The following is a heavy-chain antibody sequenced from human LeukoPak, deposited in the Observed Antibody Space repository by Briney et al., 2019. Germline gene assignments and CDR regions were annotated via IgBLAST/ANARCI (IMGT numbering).Heavy chain of an antibody. CDR1: GFTFSSYS. J-gene: IGHJ4*02. V-gene: IGHV3-21*01. Sequence: GGSLRLSCAASGFTFSSYSMNWVRQAPGKRLEWVSSISSSSSYIYYADSVKGRFTISRDNAKNSLYLQMNSLRAEDTAVYYRATLDSSGYHYFDYWGQGTLVTVSS. CDR3: ATLDSSGYHYFDY. D-gene: IGHD3-22*01. CDR2: ISSSSSYI.